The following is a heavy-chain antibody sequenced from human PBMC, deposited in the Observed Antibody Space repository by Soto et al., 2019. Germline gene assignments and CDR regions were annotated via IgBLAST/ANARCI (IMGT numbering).Heavy chain of an antibody. CDR1: GFTFSPYW. D-gene: IGHD2-15*01. J-gene: IGHJ4*02. Sequence: PGGSLRLSCAASGFTFSPYWMHWVRQTPGKGLLWVSRVNSDGSGTIYADSVKGRFAISRDNAKNTLYLQMDSLRAEDTAVYYCARGASGPLDYWGQGTLVTVSS. CDR3: ARGASGPLDY. V-gene: IGHV3-74*01. CDR2: VNSDGSGT.